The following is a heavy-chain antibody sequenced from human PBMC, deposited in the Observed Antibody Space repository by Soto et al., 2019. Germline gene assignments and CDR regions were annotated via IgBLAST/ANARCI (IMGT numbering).Heavy chain of an antibody. V-gene: IGHV3-23*01. J-gene: IGHJ4*02. CDR1: GFAFSSYA. CDR3: AREDGGGPFDY. Sequence: EVHLLESGGVLVQPGGSLRLSCAASGFAFSSYAMSWVRQAPGKGLEWVSGVSAHGADTYYADSVKGRFTISRDNSENRLYLQMNGLRAEDTAVYYCAREDGGGPFDYWGQGTLLTVSS. D-gene: IGHD2-15*01. CDR2: VSAHGADT.